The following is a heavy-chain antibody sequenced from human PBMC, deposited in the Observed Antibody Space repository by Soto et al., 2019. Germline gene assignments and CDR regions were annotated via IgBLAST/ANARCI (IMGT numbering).Heavy chain of an antibody. D-gene: IGHD3-22*01. CDR1: GYTFTSYV. J-gene: IGHJ4*02. V-gene: IGHV1-18*04. CDR3: ARLNNYDSSGGLDH. CDR2: INPHSGDT. Sequence: QLLQSGAEVREPGASVKVSCKASGYTFTSYVVTWMRLAPGLGPEFMGWINPHSGDTNYAQNFQGRVTLTTDTSTNTAYMELRSLKFDDTAVYYCARLNNYDSSGGLDHWGQGTLVTVSS.